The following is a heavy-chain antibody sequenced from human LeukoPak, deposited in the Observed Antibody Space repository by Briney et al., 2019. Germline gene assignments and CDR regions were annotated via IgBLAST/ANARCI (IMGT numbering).Heavy chain of an antibody. Sequence: GGSRRLSCSASGFTFSSYAMHWVHQAPGKGLEYVSAISSNGGSTYYADSVKGRFTISRDNSKNTLYLQMSSLRAEDTAVYYCVKGRAGVVVPAAIDAFDIWGQGTMVTVSS. V-gene: IGHV3-64D*06. CDR1: GFTFSSYA. J-gene: IGHJ3*02. D-gene: IGHD2-2*01. CDR2: ISSNGGST. CDR3: VKGRAGVVVPAAIDAFDI.